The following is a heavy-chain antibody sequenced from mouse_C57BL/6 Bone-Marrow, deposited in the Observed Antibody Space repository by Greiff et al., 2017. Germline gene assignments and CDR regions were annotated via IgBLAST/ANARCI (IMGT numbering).Heavy chain of an antibody. CDR3: ARQQLGRFAY. CDR2: LSSGGSYT. V-gene: IGHV5-6*02. D-gene: IGHD4-1*02. CDR1: GFTFSSYG. Sequence: DVMLVESGGDLVKPGGSLKLSCAASGFTFSSYGMSWVRQTPDKRLEWVATLSSGGSYTYYPDSVKGRFTISRDNAKNTLYLQMSSLKSEDTAMYYGARQQLGRFAYWGQGTLGTVSA. J-gene: IGHJ3*01.